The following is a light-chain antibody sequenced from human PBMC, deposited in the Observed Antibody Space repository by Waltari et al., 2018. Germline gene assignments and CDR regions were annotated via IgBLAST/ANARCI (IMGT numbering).Light chain of an antibody. J-gene: IGLJ2*01. CDR3: SSYISSSTLEL. Sequence: QSALTQPASVSGSPGQSITISCPGTSSDVGTYNYVSWYQHHPGKAPKLMIFDVSIRTSGVSNRFSGSKAGNTASLTISGLQAEDEADYYCSSYISSSTLELFGGGTSLTVL. V-gene: IGLV2-14*03. CDR1: SSDVGTYNY. CDR2: DVS.